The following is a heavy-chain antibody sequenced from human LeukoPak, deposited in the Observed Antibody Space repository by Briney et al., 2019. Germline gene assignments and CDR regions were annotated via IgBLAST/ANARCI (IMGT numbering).Heavy chain of an antibody. Sequence: PGRSLRLSCAAPGFIFGDYGMYWVRQAPGKGLEWVSGINWNSDRISYADSVKGRFTISRDNAKNSLYMQMNSVRAEDTALYYCARASYYYDTSGLGAFDVWGQGTTVIVSS. CDR1: GFIFGDYG. CDR3: ARASYYYDTSGLGAFDV. CDR2: INWNSDRI. V-gene: IGHV3-9*01. J-gene: IGHJ3*01. D-gene: IGHD3-22*01.